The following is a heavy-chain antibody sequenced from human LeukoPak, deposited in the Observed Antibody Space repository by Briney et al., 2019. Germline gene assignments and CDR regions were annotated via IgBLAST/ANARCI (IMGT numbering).Heavy chain of an antibody. CDR1: GFTFSSYG. CDR2: IWYGGSNK. CDR3: AREDPRTGYWFFDF. J-gene: IGHJ2*01. Sequence: PGGSLRLSCAASGFTFSSYGMHWVRQAPGKGLEWVAVIWYGGSNKYHADSVKGRFTISRDNSKNTLYLQMNSLRAEDTAVYYCAREDPRTGYWFFDFWGRGTLVTVSS. V-gene: IGHV3-33*08.